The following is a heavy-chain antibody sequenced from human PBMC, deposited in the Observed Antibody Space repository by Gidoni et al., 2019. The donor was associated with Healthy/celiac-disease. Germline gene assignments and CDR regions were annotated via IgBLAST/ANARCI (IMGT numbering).Heavy chain of an antibody. D-gene: IGHD3-22*01. V-gene: IGHV4-39*01. CDR1: GGSISSSSYY. CDR3: ATPSMIVVVNDAFDI. J-gene: IGHJ3*02. Sequence: QLQLQESGPGLVKPSETLSLTCTVSGGSISSSSYYWGWIRQPPGKGLEWIGSIYYSGSTYYNPSLKSRVTISVDTSKNQFSLKLSSVTAADTAVYYCATPSMIVVVNDAFDIWGQGTMVTVSS. CDR2: IYYSGST.